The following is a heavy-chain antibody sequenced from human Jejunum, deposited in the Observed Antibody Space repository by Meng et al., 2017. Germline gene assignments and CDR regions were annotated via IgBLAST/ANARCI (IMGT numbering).Heavy chain of an antibody. CDR1: GMTFDDYA. Sequence: GESLKISCEVSGMTFDDYAMNWVRQAPGKGLEWVCGINWNGQITYYADTVTGRFMIARDNAKNSLYLQMYSLRDEDTALYYCARGSAWHYYESTGYYGAFDMWGQGTMVTVSS. CDR3: ARGSAWHYYESTGYYGAFDM. V-gene: IGHV3-20*04. J-gene: IGHJ3*02. CDR2: INWNGQIT. D-gene: IGHD3-22*01.